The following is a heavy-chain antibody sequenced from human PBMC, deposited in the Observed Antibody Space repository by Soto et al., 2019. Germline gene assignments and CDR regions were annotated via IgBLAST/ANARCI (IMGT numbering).Heavy chain of an antibody. CDR3: ATPTPLRGAMITNINFDF. CDR2: INGGNGNT. Sequence: GASVKFSCKASGYTFTTYTLHWLRQAPGQRLEWLGRINGGNGNTKYSEKFQGRVTVTEDTVTDTAYMELSGLKSDDTAVYYCATPTPLRGAMITNINFDFWGQGAPVTVSS. CDR1: GYTFTTYT. V-gene: IGHV1-3*01. D-gene: IGHD3-10*01. J-gene: IGHJ4*02.